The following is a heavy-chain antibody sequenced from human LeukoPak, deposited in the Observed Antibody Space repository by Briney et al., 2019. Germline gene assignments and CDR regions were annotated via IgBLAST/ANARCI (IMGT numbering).Heavy chain of an antibody. CDR1: GFTFSSFW. CDR2: ISAGGDTT. J-gene: IGHJ4*02. V-gene: IGHV3-74*01. D-gene: IGHD1-26*01. CDR3: ASGGSGTYDY. Sequence: GGSLILSCAASGFTFSSFWMHWVRQAPGKGLVWVSRISAGGDTTTYADSVKGRFTISRDNARNTLYLQMNSLRAEDTAVYYCASGGSGTYDYWGQGTLVTVSS.